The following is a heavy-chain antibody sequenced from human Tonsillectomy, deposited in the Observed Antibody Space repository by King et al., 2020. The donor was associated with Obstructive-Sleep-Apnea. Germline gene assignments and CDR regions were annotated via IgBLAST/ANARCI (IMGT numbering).Heavy chain of an antibody. D-gene: IGHD3-10*01. CDR2: IYSGGTT. V-gene: IGHV3-53*04. CDR3: ARGAGYYGSGSYF. CDR1: GFSVSSNH. Sequence: VQLVESGGGLVQPGGSLRLSCAASGFSVSSNHMSWVRQAPGRGLEWVSAIYSGGTTYYADSVKGRFTISQHNSKNTLYLQMNSLRAEDTALYYCARGAGYYGSGSYFWGQGTLVTVSS. J-gene: IGHJ4*02.